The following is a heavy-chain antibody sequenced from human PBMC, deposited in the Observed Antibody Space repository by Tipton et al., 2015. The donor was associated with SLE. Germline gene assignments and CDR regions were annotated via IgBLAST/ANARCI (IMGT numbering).Heavy chain of an antibody. CDR2: ISSSSSTI. Sequence: SLRLSCAASGFTFSSYSMNWVRQAPGKGLEWVSYISSSSSTIYYADSVKGRFTISRDNAKNSLYLQMNSLRDEDTAVYYCATDGAYDSSCYDSGYVMDVWGQETTVTVSS. J-gene: IGHJ6*02. CDR3: ATDGAYDSSCYDSGYVMDV. CDR1: GFTFSSYS. V-gene: IGHV3-48*02. D-gene: IGHD3-22*01.